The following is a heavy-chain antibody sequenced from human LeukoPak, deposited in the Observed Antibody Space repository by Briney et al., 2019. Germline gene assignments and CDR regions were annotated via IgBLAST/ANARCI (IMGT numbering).Heavy chain of an antibody. D-gene: IGHD3-9*01. CDR1: GGSVSSSLNY. V-gene: IGHV4-39*01. CDR3: ARLTKGRYFDYIFDY. Sequence: PSETLSLTCTVSGGSVSSSLNYWGWIRQPPGKGLEWIGNTYYTGSTYSNPTLKSRITMSVDTPKNQFSLKLSSVTAADTAVYYCARLTKGRYFDYIFDYWGQGTLLTVSS. CDR2: TYYTGST. J-gene: IGHJ4*02.